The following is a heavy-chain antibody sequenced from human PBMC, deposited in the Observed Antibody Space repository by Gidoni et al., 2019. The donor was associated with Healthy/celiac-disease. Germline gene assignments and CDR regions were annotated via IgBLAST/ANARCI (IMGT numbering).Heavy chain of an antibody. Sequence: QVQLVQSGAEVKKPGASVKVSCKASGYTFTSYGISWVRQAPGQGLEWMGWISAYNGNTNYAQKIQGRVTMTTDTSTSTAYMELRSLRSDDTAVYYCAREARIMITVPGAFDIWGQGTMVTVSS. CDR2: ISAYNGNT. V-gene: IGHV1-18*01. CDR1: GYTFTSYG. CDR3: AREARIMITVPGAFDI. D-gene: IGHD3-16*01. J-gene: IGHJ3*02.